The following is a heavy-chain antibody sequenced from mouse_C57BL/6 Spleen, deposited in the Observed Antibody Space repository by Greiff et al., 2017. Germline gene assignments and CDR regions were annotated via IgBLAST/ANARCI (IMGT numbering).Heavy chain of an antibody. D-gene: IGHD3-1*01. CDR1: GYTFTSYW. J-gene: IGHJ4*01. CDR2: IHPNSGST. Sequence: QVQLQQPGAELVKPGASVKLSCKASGYTFTSYWMHWVKRRPGQGLEWIGMIHPNSGSTNYNEKFKSKATLTVDKSSSTAYMQLSSLTSEDSAVYYCAREGYDYAMDYWGQGTSVTVSS. CDR3: AREGYDYAMDY. V-gene: IGHV1-64*01.